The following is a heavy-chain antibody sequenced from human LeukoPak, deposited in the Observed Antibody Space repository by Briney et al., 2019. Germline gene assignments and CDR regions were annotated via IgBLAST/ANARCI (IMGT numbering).Heavy chain of an antibody. D-gene: IGHD5-24*01. CDR1: GGSISSSSYY. J-gene: IGHJ4*02. V-gene: IGHV4-39*07. CDR3: ARRRDGYNYYFDY. Sequence: SETLSLTCTVSGGSISSSSYYWGWIRQPPGKGLEWIGSIYYSGSTYYNPSLKSRVTISVDKSKNQFSLKLSSVTAADTAVYYCARRRDGYNYYFDYWGQGTLVTVSS. CDR2: IYYSGST.